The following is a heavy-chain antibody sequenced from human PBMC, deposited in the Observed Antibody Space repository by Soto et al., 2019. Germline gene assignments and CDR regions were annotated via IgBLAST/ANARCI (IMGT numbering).Heavy chain of an antibody. V-gene: IGHV4-39*01. CDR2: IYYSGST. D-gene: IGHD3-10*01. CDR3: ARRGSGSYSDY. J-gene: IGHJ4*02. Sequence: PSETLSLTCAVSGGSIGSDNWWNWVRQPPGKGLEWIGSIYYSGSTYYNPSLKSRVTISVDTSKNQFSLKLSSVTAADTAVYYCARRGSGSYSDYWGQGTVVT. CDR1: GGSIGSDNW.